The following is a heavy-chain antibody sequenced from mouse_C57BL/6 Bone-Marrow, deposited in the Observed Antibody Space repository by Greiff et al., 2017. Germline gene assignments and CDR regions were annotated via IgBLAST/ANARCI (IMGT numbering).Heavy chain of an antibody. V-gene: IGHV14-4*01. Sequence: EVKLMESGAELVRPGASVKLSCTASGFNIKDDYMHWVKQRPEQGLEWIGWIDPENGDTEYASKFQGKATITADTSSNTAYLQLSSLTSEDTAVYYCTSSSAYWGQGTLVTGSA. CDR3: TSSSAY. J-gene: IGHJ3*01. CDR2: IDPENGDT. CDR1: GFNIKDDY. D-gene: IGHD1-3*01.